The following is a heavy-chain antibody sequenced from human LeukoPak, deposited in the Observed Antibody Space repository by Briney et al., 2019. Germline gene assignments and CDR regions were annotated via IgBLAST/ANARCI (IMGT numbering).Heavy chain of an antibody. D-gene: IGHD1-26*01. CDR3: ARDLRDYSGWFDP. Sequence: PSETLSLTCTVSGGSISSSSYYWGWIRQPPGKGLEWIGSIYYSGSTYYNPSLKSRVTISVDTSKNQFSLKLSSVTAADTAVYYCARDLRDYSGWFDPWGQGTLVTVSS. V-gene: IGHV4-39*02. CDR1: GGSISSSSYY. J-gene: IGHJ5*02. CDR2: IYYSGST.